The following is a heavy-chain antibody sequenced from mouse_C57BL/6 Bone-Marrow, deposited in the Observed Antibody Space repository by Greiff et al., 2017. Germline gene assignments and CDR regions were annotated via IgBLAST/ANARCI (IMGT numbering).Heavy chain of an antibody. CDR2: IRNKANGYTT. Sequence: EVTLVESGGGLVQPGGSLSLSCAASGFTFTDYYMSWVRQPPGKALEWLGFIRNKANGYTTEYSASVKGRFTISRDNSQSLRYLQMNALRAEDSATYYCARSLRCTTDWYFDVWGTGTTVTVSS. J-gene: IGHJ1*03. V-gene: IGHV7-3*01. CDR1: GFTFTDYY. CDR3: ARSLRCTTDWYFDV. D-gene: IGHD1-1*01.